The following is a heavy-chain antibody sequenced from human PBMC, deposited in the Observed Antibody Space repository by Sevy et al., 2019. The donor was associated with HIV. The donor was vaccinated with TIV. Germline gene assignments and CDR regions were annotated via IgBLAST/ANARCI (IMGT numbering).Heavy chain of an antibody. J-gene: IGHJ4*02. V-gene: IGHV3-15*01. CDR3: ATKGDFWSGYQYFHY. CDR1: GVTFRNAW. D-gene: IGHD3-3*01. Sequence: GGSLRLSCAASGVTFRNAWMTWVRQAPGKGLEWVGRIKSNGDGATTDIPAPVKGRFTISRDDSKHTLYLHMNSLQTADTAVYYCATKGDFWSGYQYFHYWGQGTLVTVSS. CDR2: IKSNGDGATT.